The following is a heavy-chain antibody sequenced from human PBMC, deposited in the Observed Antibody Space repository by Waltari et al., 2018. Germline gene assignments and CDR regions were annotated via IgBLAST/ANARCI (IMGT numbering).Heavy chain of an antibody. CDR2: IYYSGST. CDR1: GGSISRYY. D-gene: IGHD2-15*01. CDR3: ARDRTTRYYYYGMDV. V-gene: IGHV4-59*01. Sequence: QVQLQESGPGLVKPSETLSLTCTVSGGSISRYYWSWIRQPPGKGLEWIGHIYYSGSTNYNPSLKSRVTISVDTSKNQFSLKLSSVTAADTAVYYCARDRTTRYYYYGMDVWGQGTTVTVSS. J-gene: IGHJ6*02.